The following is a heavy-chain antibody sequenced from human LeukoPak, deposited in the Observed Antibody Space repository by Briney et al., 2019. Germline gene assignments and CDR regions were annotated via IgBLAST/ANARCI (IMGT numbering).Heavy chain of an antibody. CDR2: IYHSGST. CDR3: ARGSVVVPVTDRGAFDI. V-gene: IGHV4-30-2*01. J-gene: IGHJ3*02. CDR1: GGSISSGGYY. D-gene: IGHD2-2*01. Sequence: SQTLSLTCTVSGGSISSGGYYWSWIRQPPGKGLEWIGYIYHSGSTYYNPSLKSRVTISVDRSKNQFSLKLSSVTAADTAVYYCARGSVVVPVTDRGAFDIWGQGTMVTVSS.